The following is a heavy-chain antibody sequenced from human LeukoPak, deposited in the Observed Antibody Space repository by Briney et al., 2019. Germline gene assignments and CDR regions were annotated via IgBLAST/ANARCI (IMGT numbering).Heavy chain of an antibody. CDR1: GGSFSGYY. J-gene: IGHJ6*03. CDR2: MNPSGSS. Sequence: SETLSLTCAVYGGSFSGYYWTWIRQTPEKGLEWIGEMNPSGSSNYNPSLKSRVTISVDTSKNQFSLELSSVTAADTAVYYCARGGQDVTMIVVVMPAVSYYWDAWGKGPTFTVS. D-gene: IGHD3-22*01. CDR3: ARGGQDVTMIVVVMPAVSYYWDA. V-gene: IGHV4-34*01.